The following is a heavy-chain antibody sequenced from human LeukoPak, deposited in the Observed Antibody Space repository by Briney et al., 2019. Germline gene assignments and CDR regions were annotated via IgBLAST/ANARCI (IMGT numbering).Heavy chain of an antibody. Sequence: SETLSLTCTVSGGSISSSSYYWGWIRQPPGKGLEWIGTISYSGSTYYNPSLKSRVTISVDTSKNQFSLKLSSVTATDTAVYYCARSRGRSYGSWGQGSLVTVSS. V-gene: IGHV4-39*01. J-gene: IGHJ4*02. D-gene: IGHD5-18*01. CDR1: GGSISSSSYY. CDR2: ISYSGST. CDR3: ARSRGRSYGS.